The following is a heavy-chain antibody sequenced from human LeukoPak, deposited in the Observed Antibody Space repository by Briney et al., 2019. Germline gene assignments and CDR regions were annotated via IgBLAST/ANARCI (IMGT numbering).Heavy chain of an antibody. Sequence: GASVKVSCKASGYTFTGYYMHWVRQAPGQGLEWMGWINPNSGGTNYAQKFQGRVTMTRDTSISTAYMELSRLRSDDTAVYYCARVIGSSREPKAWGCDYWGQGTLVTVSS. CDR3: ARVIGSSREPKAWGCDY. J-gene: IGHJ4*02. CDR2: INPNSGGT. CDR1: GYTFTGYY. V-gene: IGHV1-2*02. D-gene: IGHD1-26*01.